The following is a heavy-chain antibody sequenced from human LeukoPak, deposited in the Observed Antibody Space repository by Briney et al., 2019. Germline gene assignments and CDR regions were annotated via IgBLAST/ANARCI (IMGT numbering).Heavy chain of an antibody. CDR2: IYYSGST. J-gene: IGHJ5*02. V-gene: IGHV4-30-4*08. D-gene: IGHD3-9*01. Sequence: PSQTLSLTCTVSGGSISGGDYYWSWIRQPPGKGLEWIGYIYYSGSTYYNPSLKSRVTISVDTSKNQFSLKLSSVTAADTAVYYCARLRYFDPYNWFDPWGQGTLVTVSS. CDR3: ARLRYFDPYNWFDP. CDR1: GGSISGGDYY.